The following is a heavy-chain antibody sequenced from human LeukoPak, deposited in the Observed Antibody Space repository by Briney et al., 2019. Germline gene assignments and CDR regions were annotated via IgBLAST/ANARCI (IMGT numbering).Heavy chain of an antibody. CDR3: AKDQYSSSWYGCDY. J-gene: IGHJ4*02. V-gene: IGHV3-30*18. Sequence: PGGSLRLSCAGSGFTFSSYGMHWVRQAPGKGLEWVAVISYDGSNKYYADSVKGRFTISRDNSKNTLYLQMNSLRAEDTAVYYCAKDQYSSSWYGCDYWGQGTLVTVSS. D-gene: IGHD6-13*01. CDR1: GFTFSSYG. CDR2: ISYDGSNK.